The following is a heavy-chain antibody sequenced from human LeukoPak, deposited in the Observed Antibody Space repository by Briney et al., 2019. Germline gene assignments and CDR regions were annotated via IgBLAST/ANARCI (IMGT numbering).Heavy chain of an antibody. Sequence: SQTLSLTCIVSGGSISNGGYYWSWIRQYPGKGLEWIGYIYYSGNTYYNPSLMGRVTISVDTSKNQFSMKLNIVTAADTAVYYCARDGSPGGTYIDFWGQGTLVTVSS. CDR1: GGSISNGGYY. D-gene: IGHD2-8*02. CDR3: ARDGSPGGTYIDF. V-gene: IGHV4-31*03. CDR2: IYYSGNT. J-gene: IGHJ4*02.